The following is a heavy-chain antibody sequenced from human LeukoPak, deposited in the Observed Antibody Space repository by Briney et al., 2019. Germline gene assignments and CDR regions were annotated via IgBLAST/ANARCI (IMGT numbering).Heavy chain of an antibody. D-gene: IGHD3-22*01. J-gene: IGHJ4*02. CDR2: FDPEDGET. CDR3: ATGPRGVVINTGFDY. Sequence: ASVKVSCKVSGYTLTELSMHWVRQAPGKGLEWMGGFDPEDGETFYAQKFQGRVTMTEDTSTDTAYMELSSLRSEDTAVYYCATGPRGVVINTGFDYWGQGTLVTVSS. CDR1: GYTLTELS. V-gene: IGHV1-24*01.